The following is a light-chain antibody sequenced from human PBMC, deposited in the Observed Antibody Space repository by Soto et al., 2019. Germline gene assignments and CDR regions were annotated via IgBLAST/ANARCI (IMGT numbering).Light chain of an antibody. Sequence: DIQLAQSPSSLSASVGDRVTITCRASQGIGNHVAWYQQKPGRAPKSLIHAASTLQSGVPSKFSVSGSGTDFSLTISSLQPEDFATYYSQQYNSFPVTFGQGTRLEIK. CDR3: QQYNSFPVT. J-gene: IGKJ5*01. CDR2: AAS. V-gene: IGKV1-16*02. CDR1: QGIGNH.